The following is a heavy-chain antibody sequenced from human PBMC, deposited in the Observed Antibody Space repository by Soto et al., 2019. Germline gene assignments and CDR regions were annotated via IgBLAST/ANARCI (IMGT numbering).Heavy chain of an antibody. Sequence: QVQLVQSGAEEKKPGASVKVSGTTSGYTFSSYAIHWVRQAPGQGLEWMGWINPGNANTKNSQKFQGRVTITSDTSASTAYMELSSLTSEDTAVYYCARVDGAYWGQGTLVTVSS. CDR3: ARVDGAY. D-gene: IGHD2-2*03. V-gene: IGHV1-3*05. J-gene: IGHJ4*02. CDR2: INPGNANT. CDR1: GYTFSSYA.